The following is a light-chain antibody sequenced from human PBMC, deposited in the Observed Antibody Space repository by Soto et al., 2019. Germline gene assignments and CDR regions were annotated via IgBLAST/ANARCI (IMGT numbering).Light chain of an antibody. CDR3: QQSYRTPHT. V-gene: IGKV3-20*01. Sequence: EIVLTQSPGTLSLSPGERATLSCRASQSVSSSYLAWYQQKPGQAPRLLIYGASSRATGIPDRFSGSGSGTDFTLTISRLEPEDFAVYYCQQSYRTPHTFGPGTKLETK. CDR1: QSVSSSY. CDR2: GAS. J-gene: IGKJ2*01.